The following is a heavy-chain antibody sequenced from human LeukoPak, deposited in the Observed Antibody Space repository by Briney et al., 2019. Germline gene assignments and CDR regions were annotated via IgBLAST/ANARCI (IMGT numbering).Heavy chain of an antibody. Sequence: GGSLRLSCAASGFTFSSYSMNWVRQGPGKGLEWVSSISSSSSYIYYADSVKGRFTISRDNAKNSLYLQMNSLRAEDTAVYYCASNVDIVATSPADYWGQGTLVTVSS. D-gene: IGHD5-12*01. CDR1: GFTFSSYS. V-gene: IGHV3-21*01. CDR3: ASNVDIVATSPADY. J-gene: IGHJ4*02. CDR2: ISSSSSYI.